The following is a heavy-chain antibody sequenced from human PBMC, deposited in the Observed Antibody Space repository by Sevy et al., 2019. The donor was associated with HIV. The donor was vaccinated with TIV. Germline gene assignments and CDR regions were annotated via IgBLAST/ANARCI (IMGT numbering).Heavy chain of an antibody. CDR2: ISSSSSYI. V-gene: IGHV3-21*01. CDR3: ARDGGFDY. J-gene: IGHJ4*02. CDR1: GFTFVTYA. Sequence: GGSLRLSCAASGFTFVTYAMNWVRQAPGKGLEWVSSISSSSSYIYYADSVKGRFTISRDNAKNSLYLQMNSLRAEDTAVYYCARDGGFDYWGQGTLVTVSS.